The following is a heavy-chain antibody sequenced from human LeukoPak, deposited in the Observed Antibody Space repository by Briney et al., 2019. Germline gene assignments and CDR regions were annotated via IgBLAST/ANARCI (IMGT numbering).Heavy chain of an antibody. Sequence: SQTLSLTCTVSGGSISSGDYYWSWIRQPPGKGLEWIGYIYYRGSTYYNPSLKSRVTISVDTSKNQFSLKLSSVTAADTAVYYCARALSMDYDILWSSEPYYFDYWGQGTLVTVSS. D-gene: IGHD3-9*01. CDR2: IYYRGST. V-gene: IGHV4-30-4*01. CDR1: GGSISSGDYY. CDR3: ARALSMDYDILWSSEPYYFDY. J-gene: IGHJ4*02.